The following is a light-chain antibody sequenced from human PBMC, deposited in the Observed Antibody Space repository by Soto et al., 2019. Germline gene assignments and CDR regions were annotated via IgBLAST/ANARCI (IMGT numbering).Light chain of an antibody. J-gene: IGLJ2*01. CDR1: SSNIGNNG. CDR3: AAWDDSLNGPV. CDR2: YDD. Sequence: QSVLTQPPSVSKAPRQRVTISCSGSSSNIGNNGVNWFQQLPGKAPKLLIYYDDLVPSGVSDRFSGSKSGTSASLAIRGLLSEDEAYYYCAAWDDSLNGPVFGGGTKLTVL. V-gene: IGLV1-36*01.